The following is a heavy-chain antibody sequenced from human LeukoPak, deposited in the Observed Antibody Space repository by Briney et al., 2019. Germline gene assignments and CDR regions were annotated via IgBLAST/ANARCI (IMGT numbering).Heavy chain of an antibody. CDR3: ARDSVVEGDDYYCYMDV. CDR1: GFTFSSYW. D-gene: IGHD2-15*01. Sequence: GGSLTLAWAAAGFTFSSYWMSWVRQAPGKGLEWVANIKQDGREKYYVAYVTDRFTICRDNTKDSVYLQMNRLRAEDTAVYYCARDSVVEGDDYYCYMDVWGKGNTVTVSS. CDR2: IKQDGREK. V-gene: IGHV3-7*01. J-gene: IGHJ6*03.